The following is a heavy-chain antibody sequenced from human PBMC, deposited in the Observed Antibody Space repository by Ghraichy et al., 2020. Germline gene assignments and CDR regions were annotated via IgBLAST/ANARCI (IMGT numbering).Heavy chain of an antibody. CDR1: GFTFSSYW. V-gene: IGHV3-7*04. CDR2: IKQDGSEK. Sequence: GASLNISCAASGFTFSSYWMSWVRQAPGKGLEWVANIKQDGSEKYYVDSVKGRFTISRDNAKNSLYLQMNSLRAEDTAVYYCARDPNYYGSGSYDYWGQGTLVTVSS. J-gene: IGHJ4*02. CDR3: ARDPNYYGSGSYDY. D-gene: IGHD3-10*01.